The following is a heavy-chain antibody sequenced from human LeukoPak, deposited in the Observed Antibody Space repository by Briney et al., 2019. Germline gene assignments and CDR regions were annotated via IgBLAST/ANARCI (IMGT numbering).Heavy chain of an antibody. V-gene: IGHV3-23*01. D-gene: IGHD3-3*01. CDR3: AKDHYWSIDY. Sequence: QPGGSLRLSCAASGFTFSNYAMSWVRQAPGKGLECVSVISGSGGDTYYADSVKGRFTISRDIAKNTLYLQMNSLRAEDTGVYYCAKDHYWSIDYWGRGTLVTVSS. J-gene: IGHJ4*02. CDR1: GFTFSNYA. CDR2: ISGSGGDT.